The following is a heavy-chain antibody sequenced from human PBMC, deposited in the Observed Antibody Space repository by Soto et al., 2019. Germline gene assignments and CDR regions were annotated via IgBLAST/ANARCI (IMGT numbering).Heavy chain of an antibody. Sequence: QVQLVQSGAEVKKPGASVKVSCKASGYTFTSYAMHWVRQAPGQRLEWMGWINAGNGNTKYSQKFQGRVTITRDTSASTAYMELSSLRSEDTAMYYCARTGVSYRGPLDYWGQGTLVTVSS. CDR2: INAGNGNT. D-gene: IGHD1-26*01. J-gene: IGHJ4*02. CDR1: GYTFTSYA. V-gene: IGHV1-3*01. CDR3: ARTGVSYRGPLDY.